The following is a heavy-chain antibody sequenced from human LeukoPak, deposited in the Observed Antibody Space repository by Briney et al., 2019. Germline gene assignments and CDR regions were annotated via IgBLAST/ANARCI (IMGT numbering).Heavy chain of an antibody. CDR3: ARDLVLAAAGDDY. V-gene: IGHV4-31*03. CDR2: IYHSGST. J-gene: IGHJ4*02. CDR1: GGSISSGGYY. Sequence: SQTLSLTCNVSGGSISSGGYYWSWIRQLPGKGLEWIGYIYHSGSTDYNPSLRSRVTISVDTSKNQFSLKLSSVTAADTAVYYCARDLVLAAAGDDYWGQGTLVTVSS. D-gene: IGHD6-13*01.